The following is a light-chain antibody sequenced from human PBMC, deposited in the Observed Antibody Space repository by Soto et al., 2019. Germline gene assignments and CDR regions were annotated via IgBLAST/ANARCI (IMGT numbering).Light chain of an antibody. Sequence: DIQMTQSLSTLSASIGDRVTITCRASQSISRSLAWYQQKPGKAPRLVIYDASSLESGVPSRFSGRGSGTEFTLSISSVQPDDFATYYCQHYNIFPFTFGQGTKLEIK. CDR1: QSISRS. V-gene: IGKV1-5*01. CDR2: DAS. CDR3: QHYNIFPFT. J-gene: IGKJ2*01.